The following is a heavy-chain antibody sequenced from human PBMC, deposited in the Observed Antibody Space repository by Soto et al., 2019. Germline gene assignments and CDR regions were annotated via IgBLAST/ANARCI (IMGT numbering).Heavy chain of an antibody. CDR3: VRDGIAAAGTSWFDP. V-gene: IGHV1-3*01. J-gene: IGHJ5*02. CDR1: GYTFTSHA. Sequence: ASVKVSCKASGYTFTSHAMHWVRQAPGQRLEWMGWINAGNGNTKYSQKFQGRVTITTDTSASTAYMELSSLRSEDTAVYYCVRDGIAAAGTSWFDPWGQGTLVTVSS. D-gene: IGHD6-13*01. CDR2: INAGNGNT.